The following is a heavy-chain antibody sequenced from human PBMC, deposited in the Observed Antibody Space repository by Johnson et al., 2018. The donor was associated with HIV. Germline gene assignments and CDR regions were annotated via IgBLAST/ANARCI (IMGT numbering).Heavy chain of an antibody. CDR3: ASDYSDIGGYRLRAYHI. Sequence: VQLVESGGGVVRPGGSLRLSCAASGFTFDDYGMSWVRQAPGKGLEWVAGINWNGGSRGYADSVKGRFTISRDNAKNSLYLQMNSLRAEDTALYYCASDYSDIGGYRLRAYHIWGQGTGVTVSS. V-gene: IGHV3-20*04. CDR1: GFTFDDYG. CDR2: INWNGGSR. J-gene: IGHJ3*02. D-gene: IGHD3-22*01.